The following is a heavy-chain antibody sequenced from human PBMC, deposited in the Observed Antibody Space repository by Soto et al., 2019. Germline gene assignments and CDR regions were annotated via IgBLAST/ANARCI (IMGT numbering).Heavy chain of an antibody. J-gene: IGHJ6*02. V-gene: IGHV3-23*01. D-gene: IGHD2-21*02. CDR1: GFTFSSYA. CDR3: AKAAYCGGDCSLYYYYGMEV. Sequence: GGSLRLSCAASGFTFSSYAMSWVRQAPGKGLEWVSAISGSGGSTYYADSVKGRFTISRDNSKNTLYLQMNSLRAEDTAVYYCAKAAYCGGDCSLYYYYGMEVWGQGTTVTVSS. CDR2: ISGSGGST.